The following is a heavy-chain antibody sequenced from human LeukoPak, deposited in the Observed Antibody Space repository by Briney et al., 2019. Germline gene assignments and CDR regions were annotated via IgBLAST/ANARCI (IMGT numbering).Heavy chain of an antibody. J-gene: IGHJ4*02. V-gene: IGHV3-48*04. CDR2: ISSSSSTI. Sequence: PGGSLRLSCAASGFTFSSYSMNWVRQAPGKGLEWVSYISSSSSTIYYADSVKGRFTISRDNAKNSLYLQMNSLRAEDTAVYYCARETGGPMTTVTTSGFDYWGQGTLVTVSS. CDR1: GFTFSSYS. D-gene: IGHD4-17*01. CDR3: ARETGGPMTTVTTSGFDY.